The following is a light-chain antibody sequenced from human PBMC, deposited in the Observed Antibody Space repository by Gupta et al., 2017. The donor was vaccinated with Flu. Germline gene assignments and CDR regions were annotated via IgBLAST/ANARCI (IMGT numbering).Light chain of an antibody. CDR3: QSYDNSLSGSKV. V-gene: IGLV1-40*01. J-gene: IGLJ3*02. Sequence: QPVLTQPPSVSGAPGQMVTIPCTGSSSNIGAGYDVHWYQQIPGTAPKVLIYGNSNRPSGVPDRFSGSKSVTSASLAITGLQAEDEADYYCQSYDNSLSGSKVFGGGTKLTVL. CDR1: SSNIGAGYD. CDR2: GNS.